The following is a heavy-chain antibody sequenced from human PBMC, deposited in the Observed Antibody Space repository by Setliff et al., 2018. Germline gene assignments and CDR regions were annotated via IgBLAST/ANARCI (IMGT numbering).Heavy chain of an antibody. CDR3: ARIGPSNWGSRGYNWLDP. Sequence: SVKVSCKASGDTFNTYTLSWVRQAPGQGLEWLGGIIPLLETVKYAQKFQGRLTITADKSTSTGYMELSSLTSEDTAMYYCARIGPSNWGSRGYNWLDPWGQGTLVTVSS. V-gene: IGHV1-69*06. D-gene: IGHD3-16*01. CDR2: IIPLLETV. J-gene: IGHJ5*02. CDR1: GDTFNTYT.